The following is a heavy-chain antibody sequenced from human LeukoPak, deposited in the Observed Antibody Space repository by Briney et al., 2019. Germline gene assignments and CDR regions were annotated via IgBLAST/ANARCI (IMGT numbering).Heavy chain of an antibody. CDR2: IYSGGST. CDR3: ARGGSGSYDPTFDY. J-gene: IGHJ4*02. Sequence: GGSLRLSCAASGFTVSSNYMSWVRQAPGKGLEWVSVIYSGGSTYYADSVKGRFTISRDNSKNTLYLQMNSLRAEDTAVYYCARGGSGSYDPTFDYWGQGTLVTVSS. D-gene: IGHD3-10*01. V-gene: IGHV3-66*01. CDR1: GFTVSSNY.